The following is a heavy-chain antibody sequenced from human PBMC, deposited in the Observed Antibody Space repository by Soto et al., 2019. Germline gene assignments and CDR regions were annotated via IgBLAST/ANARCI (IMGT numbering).Heavy chain of an antibody. CDR2: ISYSGNT. D-gene: IGHD3-16*01. CDR1: GGSISNYY. J-gene: IGHJ4*02. V-gene: IGHV4-59*01. CDR3: AKAVRYAYDS. Sequence: QVQLQESGPGLVKPSETLSLTCTVSGGSISNYYWSWIRQPPGKGLEWIGYISYSGNTDYNPSLKRRVTIALDTSKNQFSLRLSSVTAADTSVYYCAKAVRYAYDSWGQGTLVTVSS.